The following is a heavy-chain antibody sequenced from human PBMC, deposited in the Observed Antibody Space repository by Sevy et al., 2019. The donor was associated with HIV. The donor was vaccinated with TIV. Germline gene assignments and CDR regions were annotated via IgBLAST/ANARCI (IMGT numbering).Heavy chain of an antibody. CDR2: IRSKIYGGTT. V-gene: IGHV3-49*04. CDR3: TRVLLSFDYKYYYMDV. Sequence: GGSLRLSCRASGFTFGNYGMSWVRQAPGKGLEWVGFIRSKIYGGTTEYAVSVEGRFTISTDDSKSIAYLQMNGLKTEDTAVYHCTRVLLSFDYKYYYMDVWGKGTTVTVSS. J-gene: IGHJ6*03. D-gene: IGHD3-9*01. CDR1: GFTFGNYG.